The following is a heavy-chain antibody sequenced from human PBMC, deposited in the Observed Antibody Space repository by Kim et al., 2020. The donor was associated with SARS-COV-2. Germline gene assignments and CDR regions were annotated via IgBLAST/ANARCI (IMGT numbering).Heavy chain of an antibody. D-gene: IGHD6-19*01. CDR2: IYYRGST. CDR3: AREDRSGWYNFFDY. Sequence: SETLSLTCTVSGGSISNSSYYWGWIRQPPGKGLECIGSIYYRGSTSYNPSLKSRVTITLDTSKNQFSLKLNSVTAADTAVYFCAREDRSGWYNFFDYWGQGTLVTVSS. CDR1: GGSISNSSYY. J-gene: IGHJ4*02. V-gene: IGHV4-39*02.